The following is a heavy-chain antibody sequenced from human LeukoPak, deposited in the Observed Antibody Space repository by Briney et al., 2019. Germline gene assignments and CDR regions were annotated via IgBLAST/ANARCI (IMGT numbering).Heavy chain of an antibody. CDR2: ISGDGGST. V-gene: IGHV3-43*02. D-gene: IGHD6-13*01. J-gene: IGHJ5*02. Sequence: GGSLRLSCAASGFTFDDYVMHWVRQPPGKGLEWISLISGDGGSTYYADSVKGRFTISRDNSKNSLYLHMNSLRTEATALYSCAFSTSWYGWFDPWGQGPLVIVSS. CDR1: GFTFDDYV. CDR3: AFSTSWYGWFDP.